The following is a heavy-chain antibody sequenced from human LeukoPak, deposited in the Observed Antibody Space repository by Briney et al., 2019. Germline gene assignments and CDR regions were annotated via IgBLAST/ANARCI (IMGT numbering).Heavy chain of an antibody. CDR2: IHSGGST. V-gene: IGHV4-39*01. Sequence: SETLSLTCTVSGDSISSSGYYWGWIRQPPGKGLEWIGSIHSGGSTYYNPSLKSRVTMSVDTSKNQFSLELNSVTAADTAVYHCARQWLEILSDAFDIWGQGTMVTVSS. D-gene: IGHD6-19*01. J-gene: IGHJ3*02. CDR1: GDSISSSGYY. CDR3: ARQWLEILSDAFDI.